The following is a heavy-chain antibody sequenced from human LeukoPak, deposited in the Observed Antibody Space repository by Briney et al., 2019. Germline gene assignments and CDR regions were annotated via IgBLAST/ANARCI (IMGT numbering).Heavy chain of an antibody. CDR2: ISYDGGNK. CDR3: AIGWHHFDY. V-gene: IGHV3-30*03. D-gene: IGHD2-15*01. Sequence: GGSLRLSCAASGFTFSSYGMHWVRQAPGKGLEWVAVISYDGGNKYYADSVKGRFTISRDNSKNTLYLQLNSLRVEDTAVYYCAIGWHHFDYWGQGTLVTVSS. J-gene: IGHJ4*02. CDR1: GFTFSSYG.